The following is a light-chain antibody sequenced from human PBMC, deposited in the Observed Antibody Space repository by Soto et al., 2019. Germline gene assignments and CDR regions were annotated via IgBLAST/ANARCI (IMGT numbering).Light chain of an antibody. CDR1: SSDVGGYKY. CDR3: ASYTSSSTSVI. V-gene: IGLV2-14*01. J-gene: IGLJ2*01. Sequence: SVLTQPASVSGSPGQSITISCTGTSSDVGGYKYVSWYQQHPDKAPKLIIFEVSNRPPGISSRFSGSKSGNTASLTISGLQAEDEADYYCASYTSSSTSVIFGRGTKLTVL. CDR2: EVS.